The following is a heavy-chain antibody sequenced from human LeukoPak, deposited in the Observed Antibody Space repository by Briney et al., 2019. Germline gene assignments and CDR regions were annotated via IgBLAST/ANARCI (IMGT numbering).Heavy chain of an antibody. Sequence: PSETLSLTCAVSGGSISSGTHYWNWIRQHPGQGLEWIGHIYNTGSAYYNPSLMSRVSMSIDTSENQFSLKLSSVTAADTAEYYCASTHCASPSCYSYYYSGLDVWGQGTTVIVSS. J-gene: IGHJ6*02. V-gene: IGHV4-31*11. CDR1: GGSISSGTHY. D-gene: IGHD2-2*01. CDR2: IYNTGSA. CDR3: ASTHCASPSCYSYYYSGLDV.